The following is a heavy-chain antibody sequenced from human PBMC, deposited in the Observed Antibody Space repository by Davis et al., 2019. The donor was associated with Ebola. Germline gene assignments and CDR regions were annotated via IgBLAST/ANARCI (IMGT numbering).Heavy chain of an antibody. Sequence: SVNVSCKASGGTFSSYAIRWVRQAPGKGLEWMGGNIPIFGTANYAQKFQGRVTITADESTITAYMELSSLRSEDTAVYYCARDAPLRHGMDVWGQVTTVTVSS. D-gene: IGHD4-17*01. CDR2: NIPIFGTA. CDR1: GGTFSSYA. CDR3: ARDAPLRHGMDV. J-gene: IGHJ6*02. V-gene: IGHV1-69*13.